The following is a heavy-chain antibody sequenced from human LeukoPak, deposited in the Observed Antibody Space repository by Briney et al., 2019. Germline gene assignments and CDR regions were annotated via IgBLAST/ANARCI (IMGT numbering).Heavy chain of an antibody. J-gene: IGHJ4*02. CDR1: GYTFTSYA. V-gene: IGHV1-3*01. CDR2: INAGNGNT. CDR3: ARDWVGATAAYNFDY. Sequence: ASVKVSCKASGYTFTSYAMHWVRQAPGQRLEWMGWINAGNGNTKYSQKFQGRVTITRDTSASTAYMELSSLRSEDTAVYYCARDWVGATAAYNFDYRGQGTLVTVSS. D-gene: IGHD1-26*01.